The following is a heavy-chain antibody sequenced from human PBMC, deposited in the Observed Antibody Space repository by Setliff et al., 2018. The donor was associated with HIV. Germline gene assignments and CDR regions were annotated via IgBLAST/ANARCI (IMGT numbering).Heavy chain of an antibody. Sequence: GGLVKVSCKASGYTFTSYGISWVRQAPGQGLEWMGWISAYNGNTNYAQKLQGRVTMTTDTSTSTAYMELRSLRSDDTAVYYCARSSAYYYDSSGYYTGDYWGQGTLVTVSS. J-gene: IGHJ4*02. V-gene: IGHV1-18*01. D-gene: IGHD3-22*01. CDR3: ARSSAYYYDSSGYYTGDY. CDR1: GYTFTSYG. CDR2: ISAYNGNT.